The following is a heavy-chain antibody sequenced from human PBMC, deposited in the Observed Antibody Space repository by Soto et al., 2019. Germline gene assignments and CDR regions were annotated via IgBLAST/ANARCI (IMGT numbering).Heavy chain of an antibody. CDR3: AKSRDAYNFYFYYGMDV. D-gene: IGHD1-1*01. CDR2: ILYDGSNK. Sequence: GGSLRLSCAASGFTFSNYGVHWVRQTPGKGLEWVALILYDGSNKYYADSVKGRFTISRDNSKNTLYLQVSSLRAEDTAVYYCAKSRDAYNFYFYYGMDVWGQGTSVTVSS. J-gene: IGHJ6*02. CDR1: GFTFSNYG. V-gene: IGHV3-30*18.